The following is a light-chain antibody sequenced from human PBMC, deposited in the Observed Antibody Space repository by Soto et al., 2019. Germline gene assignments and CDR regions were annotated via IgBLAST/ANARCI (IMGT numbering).Light chain of an antibody. CDR2: GAS. V-gene: IGKV3-20*01. CDR3: QQYGSSPLT. J-gene: IGKJ4*01. CDR1: QSVSSTY. Sequence: EIVLTQTPGTLSLSPGERATLSCRASQSVSSTYLAWYQQKPGQPPRLLIYGASGRATGIPDRFSGSGSRTDFTLTISRLEPEDFAVYYCQQYGSSPLTFGGGTKVEIK.